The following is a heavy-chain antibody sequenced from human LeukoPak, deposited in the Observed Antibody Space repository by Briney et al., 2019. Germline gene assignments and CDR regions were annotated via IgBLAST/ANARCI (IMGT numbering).Heavy chain of an antibody. D-gene: IGHD3-3*01. CDR1: GYTFTSYY. CDR2: INPSGGST. J-gene: IGHJ4*02. CDR3: ARDGAYDFWSGYYSTFDY. V-gene: IGHV1-46*03. Sequence: GASVKVSCKASGYTFTSYYMHWVRQASGQGLEWMGIINPSGGSTSYAQKFQGRVTMTRDTSTSTVYMELSSLRSEDTAVYYCARDGAYDFWSGYYSTFDYWGQGTLVTVSS.